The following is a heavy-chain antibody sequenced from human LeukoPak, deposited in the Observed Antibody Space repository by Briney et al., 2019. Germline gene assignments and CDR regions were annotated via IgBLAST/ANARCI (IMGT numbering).Heavy chain of an antibody. CDR2: ISGSGGST. J-gene: IGHJ4*02. D-gene: IGHD3-22*01. CDR1: GFTFSSYA. CDR3: AKASYDSSGYYAY. V-gene: IGHV3-23*01. Sequence: AGGSLGLSCAASGFTFSSYAMSWVRQAPGKGLEWVSAISGSGGSTYYAASVKGRFTISIDNSKNTLYLQMNSLRAEDTAVYYCAKASYDSSGYYAYWGQGTLVTVSS.